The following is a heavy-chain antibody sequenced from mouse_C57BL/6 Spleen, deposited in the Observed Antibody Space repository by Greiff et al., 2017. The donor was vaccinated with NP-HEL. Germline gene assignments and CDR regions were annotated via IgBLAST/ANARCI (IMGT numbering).Heavy chain of an antibody. J-gene: IGHJ2*01. V-gene: IGHV1-54*01. Sequence: VQLQQSGAELVRPGTSVKVSCKASGYAFTNYLIEWVKQRPGQGLEWIGVINPGSGGTNYNEKFKGKATLTADKSSSTAYMQLSSLTSEDSAVYFCARRPPGSHYFDYWGQGTTLTVSS. CDR3: ARRPPGSHYFDY. D-gene: IGHD1-1*02. CDR1: GYAFTNYL. CDR2: INPGSGGT.